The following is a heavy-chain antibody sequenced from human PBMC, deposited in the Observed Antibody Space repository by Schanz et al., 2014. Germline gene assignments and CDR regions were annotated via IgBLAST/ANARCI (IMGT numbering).Heavy chain of an antibody. D-gene: IGHD3-22*01. CDR2: ISGGGGSA. CDR1: GFTFNNYD. CDR3: AKVWGSDYFYPFDY. V-gene: IGHV3-23*04. Sequence: EVQLVESGGGLVQPGGSLRLSCAASGFTFNNYDMNWVRLVPGKGLECVSGISGGGGSAYYADSVKGRFTISRDNSKNTLYLQMSSLRAEDTAVCYCAKVWGSDYFYPFDYWGQGTLVTVSS. J-gene: IGHJ4*02.